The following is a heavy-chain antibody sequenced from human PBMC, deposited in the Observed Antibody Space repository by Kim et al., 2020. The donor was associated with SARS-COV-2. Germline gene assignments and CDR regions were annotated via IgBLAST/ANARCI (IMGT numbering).Heavy chain of an antibody. CDR1: GYTFTSYA. V-gene: IGHV1-3*01. CDR3: ARDAPSDDYGDYVNWFDP. D-gene: IGHD4-17*01. J-gene: IGHJ5*02. Sequence: ASVKVSCKASGYTFTSYAMHWVRQAPGQRLEWMGWINAGNGNTKYSQKFQGRVTITRDTSASTAYMELSSLRSEDTAVYYCARDAPSDDYGDYVNWFDPWGQGTLVTVSS. CDR2: INAGNGNT.